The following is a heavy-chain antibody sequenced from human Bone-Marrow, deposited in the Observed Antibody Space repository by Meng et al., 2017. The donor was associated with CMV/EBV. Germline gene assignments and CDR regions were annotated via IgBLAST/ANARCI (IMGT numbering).Heavy chain of an antibody. V-gene: IGHV3-53*01. CDR1: GFTFSSYA. Sequence: GESLKISCAASGFTFSSYAMSWVRQAPGKGLEWVSVIYSGGSTYYADSVKGRFTISRDNSKNTLYLQMNSLRAEDTAVYYCASSGRGSSGYYYYYGMDVWGQGTTVTVSS. J-gene: IGHJ6*02. CDR3: ASSGRGSSGYYYYYGMDV. CDR2: IYSGGST. D-gene: IGHD3-22*01.